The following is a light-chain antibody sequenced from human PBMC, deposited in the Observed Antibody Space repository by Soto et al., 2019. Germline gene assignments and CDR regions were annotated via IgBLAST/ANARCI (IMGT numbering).Light chain of an antibody. CDR3: GCSAGTCHSV. CDR1: SSDVGGYNY. V-gene: IGLV2-11*01. CDR2: DVS. J-gene: IGLJ3*02. Sequence: QYALTQPRSVSGSPGKSVTISCTGTSSDVGGYNYVSWYQQHPGKAPKLMIYDVSKRPSGVPDRFSGSKSGNTASLTISGLQADDEADYYCGCSAGTCHSVFGGGTKLTVL.